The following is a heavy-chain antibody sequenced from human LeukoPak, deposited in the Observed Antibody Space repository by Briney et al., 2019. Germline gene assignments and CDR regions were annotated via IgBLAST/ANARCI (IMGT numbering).Heavy chain of an antibody. Sequence: SETLSLTCTLSGGSISQYYWSWIRQPPGKGPEWIGYVYRSGNTNYNPSLKNRVTISVDTSKNHFSLNLTSVTAADTAVYYCARVKDFAYSFFDLWGRGTLVTVSS. CDR2: VYRSGNT. CDR1: GGSISQYY. CDR3: ARVKDFAYSFFDL. J-gene: IGHJ2*01. V-gene: IGHV4-59*01.